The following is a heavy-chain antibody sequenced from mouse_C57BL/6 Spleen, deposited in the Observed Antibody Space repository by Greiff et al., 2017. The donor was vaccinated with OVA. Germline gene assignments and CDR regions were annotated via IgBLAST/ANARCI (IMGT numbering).Heavy chain of an antibody. Sequence: VQLQQPGAELVKPGASVKLSCKASGYTFTSYWMHWVKQRPGQGLEWIGMIHPNSGSTNYNEKFKSKATLTVDKSSSTAYMQLSNLTSEDSAVYYGARGGYGSSYWYFDVWGTGTTVTVSS. J-gene: IGHJ1*03. CDR2: IHPNSGST. CDR1: GYTFTSYW. CDR3: ARGGYGSSYWYFDV. D-gene: IGHD1-1*01. V-gene: IGHV1-64*01.